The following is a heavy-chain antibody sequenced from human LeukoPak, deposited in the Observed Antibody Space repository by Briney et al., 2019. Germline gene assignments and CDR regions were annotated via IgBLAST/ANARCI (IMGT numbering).Heavy chain of an antibody. J-gene: IGHJ5*02. Sequence: PSETLSLTCAVYGGSFSGYYWSWIRQPPGKGLEWIGEINHSGSTNYNPSLKSRVTISVDTSKNQFSLKLSSVTAADTAVYYCARQRTSAIDWFDPWGQGTLVTVSS. CDR2: INHSGST. D-gene: IGHD1-1*01. CDR3: ARQRTSAIDWFDP. V-gene: IGHV4-34*01. CDR1: GGSFSGYY.